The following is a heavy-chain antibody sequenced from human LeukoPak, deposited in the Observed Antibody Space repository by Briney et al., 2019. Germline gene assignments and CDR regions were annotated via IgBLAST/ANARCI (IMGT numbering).Heavy chain of an antibody. D-gene: IGHD4-11*01. J-gene: IGHJ4*02. CDR3: ARSKIDY. V-gene: IGHV3-7*01. Sequence: GGSLRLSCTASGFTFSNYWMMWVRQAPGKGLEWVANINEDGSEKYYADSVEGRFTISRDNAKNSLDLQMNSLRADDTAIYYCARSKIDYWGQGTLVTVSS. CDR1: GFTFSNYW. CDR2: INEDGSEK.